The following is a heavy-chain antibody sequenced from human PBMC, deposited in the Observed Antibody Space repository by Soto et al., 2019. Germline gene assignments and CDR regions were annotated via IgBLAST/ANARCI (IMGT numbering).Heavy chain of an antibody. V-gene: IGHV4-31*03. CDR1: GGSISSGGYY. Sequence: QVQLQESGPGLVKPSQTLSLTCTVSGGSISSGGYYWSWIRQHPGKGLEWIGYIYYSGRTYYNPSLKSRVTISVDSSKNQFSRKLSSVTAADTAVYYCAASCVGCGGFNYYGMDVWGQGTTVTVS. CDR3: AASCVGCGGFNYYGMDV. D-gene: IGHD3-16*01. CDR2: IYYSGRT. J-gene: IGHJ6*02.